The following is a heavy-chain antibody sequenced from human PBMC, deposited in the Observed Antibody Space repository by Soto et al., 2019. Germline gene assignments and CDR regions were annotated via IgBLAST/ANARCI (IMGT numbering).Heavy chain of an antibody. V-gene: IGHV3-21*01. D-gene: IGHD4-17*01. CDR1: GFTFSSYS. J-gene: IGHJ6*02. CDR3: ARDHKSTGTGYYGMDV. CDR2: ISSSRSYI. Sequence: GGSLRLSCAASGFTFSSYSMNWVRQAPGKGLEWVSSISSSRSYIYYADAVKGRFTISRDNAKNSLYLQMNSLRAEDTAVYYCARDHKSTGTGYYGMDVWGQGTTVTVSS.